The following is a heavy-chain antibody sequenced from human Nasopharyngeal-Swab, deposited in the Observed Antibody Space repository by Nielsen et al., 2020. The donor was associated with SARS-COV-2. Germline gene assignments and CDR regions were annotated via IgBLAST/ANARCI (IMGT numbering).Heavy chain of an antibody. CDR3: ARGRIAVAGFSWFDP. CDR2: TYYRSKWYN. J-gene: IGHJ5*02. V-gene: IGHV6-1*01. Sequence: WIRQSPSRGLEWLGRTYYRSKWYNDYAVSVKSRITINPDTSKNQFSLQLNSVTPEDTAVYYCARGRIAVAGFSWFDPWGQGTLVTVSS. D-gene: IGHD6-19*01.